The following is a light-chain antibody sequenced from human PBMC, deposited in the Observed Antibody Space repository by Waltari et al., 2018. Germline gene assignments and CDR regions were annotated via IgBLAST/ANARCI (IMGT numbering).Light chain of an antibody. CDR1: QGISNY. J-gene: IGKJ3*01. V-gene: IGKV1-27*01. Sequence: DIQMTQSPSSLSASVGDRVTITCRASQGISNYLAWYQQKPGKVPKLLIYAASTLQSGVPPRFSGSGSGTDFTLTISSLQSEDVATYYCQKYNSAPPFTFGPGTKVDIK. CDR2: AAS. CDR3: QKYNSAPPFT.